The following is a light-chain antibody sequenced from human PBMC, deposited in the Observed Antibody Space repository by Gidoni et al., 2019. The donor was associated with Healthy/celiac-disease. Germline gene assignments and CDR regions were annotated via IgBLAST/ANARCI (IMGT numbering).Light chain of an antibody. CDR2: AAS. Sequence: AIRMTQSPSSFSASTGDSVTITCRASQGISSYLAWYQQNPGKAPKLLLYAASTLQSGVPSRFSGSGSGTDFTLTISCLQSEDFATYYCQQYYSYPRTFGQGTKVEIK. J-gene: IGKJ1*01. CDR1: QGISSY. V-gene: IGKV1-8*01. CDR3: QQYYSYPRT.